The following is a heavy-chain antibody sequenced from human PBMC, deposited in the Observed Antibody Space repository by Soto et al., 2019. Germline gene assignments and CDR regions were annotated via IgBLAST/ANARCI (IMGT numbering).Heavy chain of an antibody. CDR1: GYTFTSYD. Sequence: ASVKVSCKASGYTFTSYDINWVRQATGQGLEWMGWMNPNSGNTGYAQKFQGRVTMTRNTSISTAYMELSSLRSDDTAVYYCARSCSGGSCYSRYYYYGMGVWGQGTTVTVSS. D-gene: IGHD2-15*01. CDR3: ARSCSGGSCYSRYYYYGMGV. V-gene: IGHV1-8*01. J-gene: IGHJ6*02. CDR2: MNPNSGNT.